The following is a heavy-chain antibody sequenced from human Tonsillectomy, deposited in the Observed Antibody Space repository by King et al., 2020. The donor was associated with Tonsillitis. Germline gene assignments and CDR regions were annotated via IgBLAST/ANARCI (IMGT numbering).Heavy chain of an antibody. V-gene: IGHV3-33*01. CDR2: IWYDGSNK. J-gene: IGHJ3*02. Sequence: VQLVESGGGVVQPGRSRRLSCAASGFTFSSYGMHWVRQAPGKGLEWVAVIWYDGSNKYYADSVKGRFTISRDNSKNTLYLQMNSLRAEDTAVYYCARDLDSSGWYRFGTFDAFDIWGQGTMVTVSS. CDR3: ARDLDSSGWYRFGTFDAFDI. CDR1: GFTFSSYG. D-gene: IGHD6-19*01.